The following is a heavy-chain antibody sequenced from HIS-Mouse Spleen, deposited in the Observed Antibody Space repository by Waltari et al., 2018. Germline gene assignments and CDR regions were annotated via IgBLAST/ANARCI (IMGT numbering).Heavy chain of an antibody. CDR3: ARDFHDFWSGYYGGDKKHDAFDI. Sequence: QVQLQESGPGLVKPSETLSLTCTVSGGSISSYYWSWIRQPAGKGLEWMGRIYTSGGTNYNPPLKSRVPMSVDTSKTQFSLKLSSVTAADTAVYYCARDFHDFWSGYYGGDKKHDAFDIWGQGTMVTVSS. V-gene: IGHV4-4*07. J-gene: IGHJ3*02. CDR2: IYTSGGT. D-gene: IGHD3-3*01. CDR1: GGSISSYY.